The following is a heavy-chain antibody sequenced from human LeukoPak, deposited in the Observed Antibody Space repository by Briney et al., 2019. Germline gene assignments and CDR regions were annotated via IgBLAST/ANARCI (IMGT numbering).Heavy chain of an antibody. CDR2: INHSGST. J-gene: IGHJ2*01. CDR3: ARGIGFGNFDL. D-gene: IGHD3-16*01. Sequence: SETLSLTCAVYGGSFSGYYWSWIRQPPGKGLEWIGEINHSGSTNYNPSLKSRVTISVDTSMNQFSLKLSSVTAADTAVYYCARGIGFGNFDLWGRGTLVTVSS. CDR1: GGSFSGYY. V-gene: IGHV4-34*01.